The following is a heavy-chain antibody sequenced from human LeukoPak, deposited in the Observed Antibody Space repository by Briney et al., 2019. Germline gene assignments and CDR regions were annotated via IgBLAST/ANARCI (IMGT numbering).Heavy chain of an antibody. V-gene: IGHV3-30-3*01. Sequence: GGSLRLSCAASGFTFRNYVIHWVRQAPGKGLEWVAVTSSDLNVKLYADSVKGRFTISRDNSRSTLYLQMNSLRPEDTAIFYCAREGYYGSGSPPSLYFDYWGQGTLVTVSS. CDR3: AREGYYGSGSPPSLYFDY. CDR1: GFTFRNYV. D-gene: IGHD3-10*01. CDR2: TSSDLNVK. J-gene: IGHJ4*02.